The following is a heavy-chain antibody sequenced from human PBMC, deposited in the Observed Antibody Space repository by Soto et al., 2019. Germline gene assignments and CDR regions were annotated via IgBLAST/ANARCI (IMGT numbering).Heavy chain of an antibody. V-gene: IGHV3-30*18. CDR2: ISYDGSNK. D-gene: IGHD3-10*01. CDR3: AKDKGSGSYWDY. Sequence: QVQLVESGGGVVQPGRSLRLSCAASGFTFSSYGMHWVRQAPGKGLEWVAVISYDGSNKYYADSVKGRFTISRDNSKNPLYLQMNSLRAEDTAVYYCAKDKGSGSYWDYWGQGTLVTVSS. CDR1: GFTFSSYG. J-gene: IGHJ4*02.